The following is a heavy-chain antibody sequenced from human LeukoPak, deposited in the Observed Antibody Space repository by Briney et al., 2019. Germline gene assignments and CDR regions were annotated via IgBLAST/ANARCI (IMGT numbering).Heavy chain of an antibody. CDR1: GGSIGSYY. CDR2: IYTSGST. J-gene: IGHJ4*02. CDR3: ARVRDSSGWVYYFDY. D-gene: IGHD6-19*01. Sequence: SETLSLTCTVSGGSIGSYYWSWIRQPAGKGLEWIGRIYTSGSTNYNPSLKSRVTMSVDTSKNQFSLKLSSVTAADTAAYYCARVRDSSGWVYYFDYWGQGTLVTVSS. V-gene: IGHV4-4*07.